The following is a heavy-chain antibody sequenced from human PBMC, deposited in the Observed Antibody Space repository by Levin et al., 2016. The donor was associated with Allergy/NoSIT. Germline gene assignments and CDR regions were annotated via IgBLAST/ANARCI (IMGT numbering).Heavy chain of an antibody. D-gene: IGHD3-22*01. J-gene: IGHJ4*02. CDR3: ARVGANYYDSSGYYGIDY. V-gene: IGHV1-69*06. Sequence: WVRQAPGQGLEWMGGIIPIFGTANYAQKFQGRVTITADKSTSTAYMELSSLRSEDTAVYYCARVGANYYDSSGYYGIDYWGQGTLVTVSS. CDR2: IIPIFGTA.